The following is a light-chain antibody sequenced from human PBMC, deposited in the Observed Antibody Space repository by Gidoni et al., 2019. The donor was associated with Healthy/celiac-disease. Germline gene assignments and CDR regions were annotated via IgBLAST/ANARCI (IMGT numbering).Light chain of an antibody. J-gene: IGLJ3*02. CDR1: SSDGGGYNY. V-gene: IGLV2-14*01. Sequence: SALTQPASVSGSPGQSIPISCTGTSSDGGGYNYVSWYQQHPGKAPKLMIYEVSNRPSGVSNRFSGSKSGNTASLTISGLQAEDEADYYCSSYTSSSTLDWVFGGGTKLTVL. CDR2: EVS. CDR3: SSYTSSSTLDWV.